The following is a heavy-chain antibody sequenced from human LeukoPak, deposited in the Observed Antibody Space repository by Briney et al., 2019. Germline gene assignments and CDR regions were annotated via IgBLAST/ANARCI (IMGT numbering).Heavy chain of an antibody. V-gene: IGHV3-23*01. CDR2: ISGSGGST. CDR1: GFTFSSYA. CDR3: AGVEGGDWFDP. Sequence: GGSLRLSCAASGFTFSSYAMSWVRQAPGKGLEWVSAISGSGGSTYYADSVKGRFTISRDNSKNTLYLQMNSLRPEDTAVYYCAGVEGGDWFDPWGQGTLVTVSS. D-gene: IGHD3-16*01. J-gene: IGHJ5*02.